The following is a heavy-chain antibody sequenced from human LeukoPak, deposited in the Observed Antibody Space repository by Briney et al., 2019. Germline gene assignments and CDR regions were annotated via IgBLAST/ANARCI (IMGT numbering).Heavy chain of an antibody. Sequence: GASVKVSCKASGYTFTSYGISWVRQAPEQGLEWMGWISAYNGNTNYAQKLQGRVTMTTDTSTSTVYMELSSLRSEDTAVYYCARGYCSSTSCPDYYYYYYMDVWGKGTTVTVSS. CDR3: ARGYCSSTSCPDYYYYYYMDV. D-gene: IGHD2-2*01. CDR1: GYTFTSYG. J-gene: IGHJ6*03. V-gene: IGHV1-18*01. CDR2: ISAYNGNT.